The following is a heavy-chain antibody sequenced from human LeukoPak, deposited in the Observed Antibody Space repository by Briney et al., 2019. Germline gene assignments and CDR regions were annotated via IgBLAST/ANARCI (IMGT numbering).Heavy chain of an antibody. V-gene: IGHV3-23*01. CDR1: GFTFDDYA. Sequence: GRSLRLSCAASGFTFDDYAMHWVRQAPGKGLEWVSGISGSGGSTYYADSVKGRFTISRDNSKNTLYLQMNSLRAEDTAVYYCAKGAWSAYWGQGTLVTVSS. J-gene: IGHJ4*02. CDR2: ISGSGGST. CDR3: AKGAWSAY. D-gene: IGHD2-8*02.